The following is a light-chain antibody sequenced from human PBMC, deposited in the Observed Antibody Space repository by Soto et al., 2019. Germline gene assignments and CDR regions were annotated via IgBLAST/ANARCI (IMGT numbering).Light chain of an antibody. Sequence: QLVLTQPPSASGTPGQRVTISCSGSTSNIGSDTVNWYQQLPGTAPKLLIYRNTQRPSGVPDRFSGSKSGASASLAISGLQSEDEADYYCASWHDSLDVVVFGGGTKLTVL. CDR1: TSNIGSDT. CDR3: ASWHDSLDVVV. CDR2: RNT. J-gene: IGLJ2*01. V-gene: IGLV1-44*01.